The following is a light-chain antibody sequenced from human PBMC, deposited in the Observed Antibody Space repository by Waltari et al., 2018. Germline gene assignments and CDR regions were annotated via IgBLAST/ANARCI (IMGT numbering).Light chain of an antibody. J-gene: IGLJ2*01. Sequence: QSVVTQPPSASGTPGQRVTISCSGSSPNIGTNAVHWYQQLPGAAPKLLSHCNNRRSSGVPYRFAGSKSGTSSSLLFSGVQSEEDADDYCAPWDASLNRCVFGGGTKLTVL. CDR3: APWDASLNRCV. CDR2: CNN. CDR1: SPNIGTNA. V-gene: IGLV1-44*01.